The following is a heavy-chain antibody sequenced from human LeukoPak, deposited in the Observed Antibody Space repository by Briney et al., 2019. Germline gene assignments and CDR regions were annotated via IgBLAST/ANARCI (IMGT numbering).Heavy chain of an antibody. V-gene: IGHV4-38-2*02. Sequence: PSETLSLTCSVSGYSISSGYFWGWIRQPPGKGLEWIGSIYHSGNTYYNLSLQSRVSISVDTSKNHFSLKVTSVTAADTAVHYCARVLAYCGGDCYPRGNDAFDIWGQGTMVTVSS. J-gene: IGHJ3*02. CDR3: ARVLAYCGGDCYPRGNDAFDI. CDR1: GYSISSGYF. D-gene: IGHD2-21*02. CDR2: IYHSGNT.